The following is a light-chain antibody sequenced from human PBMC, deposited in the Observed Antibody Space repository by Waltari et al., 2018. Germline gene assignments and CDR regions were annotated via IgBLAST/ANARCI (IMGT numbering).Light chain of an antibody. CDR2: VNSDGSH. J-gene: IGLJ3*02. V-gene: IGLV4-69*01. CDR3: QTGGHGTWV. Sequence: QLVLTQSPSASASLGASVKLTCTLDSGHSTNVIPRLQQQPEKGPRFLMRVNSDGSHSKGDEIPDRFSGSSSGTERYLTISSLQSEDEADYYCQTGGHGTWVFGGGTKLTVL. CDR1: SGHSTNV.